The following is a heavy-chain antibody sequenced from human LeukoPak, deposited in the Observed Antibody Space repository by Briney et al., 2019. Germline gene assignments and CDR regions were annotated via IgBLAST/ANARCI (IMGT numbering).Heavy chain of an antibody. D-gene: IGHD3-22*01. Sequence: GRSLRLSCAASGFTFSSYGMHWVRQAPGKGLEWVAVISYDGSNKYYADSVKGRFTISRDSSKNTLYLQMNSLRAEDTAVYYCAKDKDSSGYYWYFDLWGRGTLVTVSS. J-gene: IGHJ2*01. CDR2: ISYDGSNK. V-gene: IGHV3-30*18. CDR1: GFTFSSYG. CDR3: AKDKDSSGYYWYFDL.